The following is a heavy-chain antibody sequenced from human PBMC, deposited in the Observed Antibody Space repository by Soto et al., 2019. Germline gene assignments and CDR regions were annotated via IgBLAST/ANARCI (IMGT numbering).Heavy chain of an antibody. CDR1: GYTFPGYA. CDR3: ARAVAVPADFDY. CDR2: INAGNGNT. J-gene: IGHJ4*02. V-gene: IGHV1-3*05. Sequence: QVQLVQSGAEEQKPGASVKVSCKAPGYTFPGYAMHWVRQAPGQRLEWMGWINAGNGNTKYSQKFQGRVTITRDTSASTAYRELSSLRSEDTAVYYCARAVAVPADFDYWGQGTLVTVSS. D-gene: IGHD6-19*01.